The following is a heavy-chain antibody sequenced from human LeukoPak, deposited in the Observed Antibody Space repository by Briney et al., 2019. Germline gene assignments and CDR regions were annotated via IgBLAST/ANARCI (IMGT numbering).Heavy chain of an antibody. J-gene: IGHJ5*02. Sequence: PSETLSLTCTVSGGSISTYYWSWIRQPAGKGLEWIGRIYTSGSTNYNPSLKSRVTMSVDTSKNQFSLKLSSVTAADTAVYYCAKNGQSGFSFDPWGQGTLVTVSS. CDR2: IYTSGST. CDR3: AKNGQSGFSFDP. V-gene: IGHV4-4*07. D-gene: IGHD3-3*01. CDR1: GGSISTYY.